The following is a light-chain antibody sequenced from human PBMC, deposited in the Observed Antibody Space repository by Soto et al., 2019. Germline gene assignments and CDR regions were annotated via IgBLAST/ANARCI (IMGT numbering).Light chain of an antibody. V-gene: IGKV3-20*01. Sequence: EIVLTQSPGTLSLSPGERATLSCRASQSVNSNYLAWYQQKPGQGPRVLMYGASSRATGIPDRFSGSGSGTDFTLTISRLEPEDFAVYSCQQYDNSPRTFDQGTQVELK. CDR2: GAS. J-gene: IGKJ1*01. CDR1: QSVNSNY. CDR3: QQYDNSPRT.